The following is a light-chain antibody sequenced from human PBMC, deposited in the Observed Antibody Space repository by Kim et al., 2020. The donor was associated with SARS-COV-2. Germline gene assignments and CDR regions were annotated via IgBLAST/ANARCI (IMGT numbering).Light chain of an antibody. CDR2: GKN. CDR1: SLRSYY. CDR3: NSRDSSGNHMEV. Sequence: LGQTVRITCQGDSLRSYYASWYQQKPGQAPVLVIYGKNNRPSGIPDRFSGSSSGNTASLTITGAQAEDEADYYCNSRDSSGNHMEVFGGGTQLTVL. V-gene: IGLV3-19*01. J-gene: IGLJ3*02.